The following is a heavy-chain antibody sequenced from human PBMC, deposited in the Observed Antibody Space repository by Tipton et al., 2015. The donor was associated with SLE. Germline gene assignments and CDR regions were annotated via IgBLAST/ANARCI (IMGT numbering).Heavy chain of an antibody. CDR3: ARDGESVGGVIPYY. V-gene: IGHV4-30-4*01. Sequence: TLSLTCTVSGGSISSGDYYWSWIRQPPGKGLEWIGYIYDSGSGSTNYNPSLKSRVTISVDTSKNQFSLKLSSVTAADTAVYYCARDGESVGGVIPYYWGQGTLVTVSS. J-gene: IGHJ4*02. CDR1: GGSISSGDYY. D-gene: IGHD3-16*02. CDR2: IYDSGSGST.